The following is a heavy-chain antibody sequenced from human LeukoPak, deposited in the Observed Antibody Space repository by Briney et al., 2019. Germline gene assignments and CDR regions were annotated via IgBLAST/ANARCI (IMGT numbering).Heavy chain of an antibody. J-gene: IGHJ3*02. CDR1: GFTFSSYG. CDR2: IWYDGSNK. CDR3: AKGEADDSSGADAFDI. D-gene: IGHD3-22*01. V-gene: IGHV3-33*06. Sequence: PGRSLRLSCAASGFTFSSYGMHWVRQAPGKGLKWVAVIWYDGSNKYYADSAKGRFTISRDNSKNTLYLQMNSLRAEDTAVYYCAKGEADDSSGADAFDIWGQGTMVTVSS.